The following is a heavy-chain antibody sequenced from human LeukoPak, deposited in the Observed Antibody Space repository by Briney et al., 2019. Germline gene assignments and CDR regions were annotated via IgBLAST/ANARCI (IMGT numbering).Heavy chain of an antibody. D-gene: IGHD4-17*01. V-gene: IGHV4-34*01. Sequence: SETLSLTCAVYGGSFSGYYWSWIRQPPGKGLEWIGEINHSGSTNYNPSLKSRVTISVDTSKNQFSLKLSSVTAADTAVYYCAKEQTTEELGFDYWGQGTLVTVSS. J-gene: IGHJ4*02. CDR1: GGSFSGYY. CDR3: AKEQTTEELGFDY. CDR2: INHSGST.